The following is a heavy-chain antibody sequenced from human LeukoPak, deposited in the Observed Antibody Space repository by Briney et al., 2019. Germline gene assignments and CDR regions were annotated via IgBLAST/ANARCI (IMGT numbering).Heavy chain of an antibody. J-gene: IGHJ3*02. V-gene: IGHV4-59*08. D-gene: IGHD6-13*01. CDR2: IYYSRST. Sequence: SETLSLTCSVSGGSLSSYYWSWIRQPPGQGLEWIGYIYYSRSTDYNPSLKSRVTISIDTSKNQFSLKVNSVTAADTAVYYCARHGANRQQLVMAFDIWGQGTMVTVSS. CDR1: GGSLSSYY. CDR3: ARHGANRQQLVMAFDI.